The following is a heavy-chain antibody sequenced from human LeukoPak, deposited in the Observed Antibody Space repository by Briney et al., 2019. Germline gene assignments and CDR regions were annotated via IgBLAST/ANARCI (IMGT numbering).Heavy chain of an antibody. D-gene: IGHD5-24*01. Sequence: ASVKVSCKASGYTFTSYYMHWVRQAPGQGLEWMGLINPTGGSTGYAQKFQGRVTMTRDMSTSTDYMELSSLRAEDTAVYYCAKERWLQFGWFDPWGQGTLVTVSS. CDR1: GYTFTSYY. V-gene: IGHV1-46*01. J-gene: IGHJ5*02. CDR2: INPTGGST. CDR3: AKERWLQFGWFDP.